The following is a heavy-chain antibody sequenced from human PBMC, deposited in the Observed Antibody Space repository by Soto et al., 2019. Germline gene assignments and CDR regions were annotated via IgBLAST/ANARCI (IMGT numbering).Heavy chain of an antibody. Sequence: GGSLRLSCAVSGFTVSSNYINWVLQAPGKGLEWVSFIYSGGNTYYADSVKGRFTISRDNSKNMLYLQMNSLRVEDTAVYYCAREVRVRGFAFDIWGQGTMVTVSS. V-gene: IGHV3-66*01. J-gene: IGHJ3*02. CDR3: AREVRVRGFAFDI. CDR2: IYSGGNT. D-gene: IGHD3-3*01. CDR1: GFTVSSNY.